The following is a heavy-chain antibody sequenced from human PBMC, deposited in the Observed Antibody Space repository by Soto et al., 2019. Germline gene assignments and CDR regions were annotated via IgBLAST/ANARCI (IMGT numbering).Heavy chain of an antibody. CDR3: ARGIQYRYGMDV. CDR2: INGDGSNA. D-gene: IGHD4-4*01. CDR1: GFTFTNYW. Sequence: EVQVVESGGTLVQPEGSLRLSCAAAGFTFTNYWMHWVRQAPGKGLVWVSRINGDGSNAFYADSVKGRFTISRDNAKNTVYLQMNSLRAVDTAIYYCARGIQYRYGMDVWGQGTTVTVSS. J-gene: IGHJ6*02. V-gene: IGHV3-74*01.